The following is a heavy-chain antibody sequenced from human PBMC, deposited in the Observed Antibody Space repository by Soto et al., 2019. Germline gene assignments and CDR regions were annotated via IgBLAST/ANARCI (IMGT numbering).Heavy chain of an antibody. CDR2: LSYDGSHE. Sequence: QVRLVESGGAVVQPGRSLRLSCTASGFTFSDYGLHWVRQAPGKGLEWVSTLSYDGSHEYYTDSVKGRFTVSRDDSKKTMYVLLDSLRGEDTGVYFCAKGMCPRMVLASSSGWGDFGGPGTLVTVFS. CDR1: GFTFSDYG. D-gene: IGHD6-6*01. J-gene: IGHJ4*02. CDR3: AKGMCPRMVLASSSGWGDF. V-gene: IGHV3-30*18.